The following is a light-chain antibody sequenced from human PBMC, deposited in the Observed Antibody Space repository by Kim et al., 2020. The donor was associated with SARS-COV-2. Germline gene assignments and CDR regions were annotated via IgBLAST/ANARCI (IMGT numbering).Light chain of an antibody. Sequence: DIQMTQSPSSLSASVGDRVTITCRASQGISNYLALYQQKPGKVPKLLIYAASTLQSGVPSRFSGSGSGTDFTLTISSLQPEDVATYFCQKYNSALWTFGQGTKVAIK. J-gene: IGKJ1*01. CDR1: QGISNY. CDR3: QKYNSALWT. V-gene: IGKV1-27*01. CDR2: AAS.